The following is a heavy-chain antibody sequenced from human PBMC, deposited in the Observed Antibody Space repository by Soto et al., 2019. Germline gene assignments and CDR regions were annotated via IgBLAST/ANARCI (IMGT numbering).Heavy chain of an antibody. CDR2: IYYSGST. D-gene: IGHD1-1*01. CDR3: ARYDWLFDY. CDR1: GGSISSYY. J-gene: IGHJ4*02. Sequence: SETMSLPCTVSGGSISSYYWSWIRQPPGKGLEWIGYIYYSGSTNYNPSLKSRVTISVDTSKNQFSLKLSSVTAADTAVYYCARYDWLFDYWGQGTLVTVSS. V-gene: IGHV4-59*01.